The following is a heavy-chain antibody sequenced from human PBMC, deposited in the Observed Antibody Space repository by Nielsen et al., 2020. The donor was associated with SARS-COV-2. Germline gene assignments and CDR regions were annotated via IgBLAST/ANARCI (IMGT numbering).Heavy chain of an antibody. V-gene: IGHV3-21*01. CDR1: GFTFSSYS. CDR3: ARDVSFQLTPSAHHYAMDA. D-gene: IGHD3-9*01. CDR2: ISSSSSYI. Sequence: GESLKISCAASGFTFSSYSMNWVRQAPGKGLEWVSSISSSSSYIYYADSVKGRFTISRDNAKNSLYLQMNSLRAEDTAVYYCARDVSFQLTPSAHHYAMDAWGQGTTVTVSS. J-gene: IGHJ6*02.